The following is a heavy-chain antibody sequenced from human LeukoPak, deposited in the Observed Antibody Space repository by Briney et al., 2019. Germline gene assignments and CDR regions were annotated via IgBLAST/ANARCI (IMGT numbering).Heavy chain of an antibody. CDR3: AKVRVSAVAGTVVDY. Sequence: GGSLRLSCAASGFTFSSYAMSWVRQAPGKGLEWVSAISGSGGSTYYADSVKGRFTISRDNSKNTLYLQMNSLRAEDTAVYYCAKVRVSAVAGTVVDYWGQGTLVTVSS. V-gene: IGHV3-23*01. D-gene: IGHD6-19*01. CDR1: GFTFSSYA. J-gene: IGHJ4*02. CDR2: ISGSGGST.